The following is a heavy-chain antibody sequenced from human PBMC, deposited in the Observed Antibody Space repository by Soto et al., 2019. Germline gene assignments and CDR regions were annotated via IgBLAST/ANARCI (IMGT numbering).Heavy chain of an antibody. J-gene: IGHJ5*02. CDR3: ERAFKENWFDP. CDR1: GGSVSSGSYY. V-gene: IGHV4-61*01. CDR2: IYYSGST. Sequence: SSEILSLTCTVSGGSVSSGSYYWSWIRQPPGKGLEWIGYIYYSGSTNYNPSLKSRVTISVDTSKNQFSLKLSSVTAADTAVYYCERAFKENWFDPWGQGTLVTVS.